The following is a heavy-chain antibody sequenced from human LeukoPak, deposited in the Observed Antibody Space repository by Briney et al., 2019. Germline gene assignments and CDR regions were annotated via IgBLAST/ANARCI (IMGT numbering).Heavy chain of an antibody. V-gene: IGHV4-61*02. Sequence: SETLSLTCTVSGGSISSGSYYWSWIRQPAGKGLEWIGRIYTSGSTNYNPSLKSRVTTSLDTSKNQFSLKLNSVTAADTAVYYCARCTSTSCYNFDYWGQGSLVTVSS. CDR2: IYTSGST. CDR3: ARCTSTSCYNFDY. D-gene: IGHD2-2*02. J-gene: IGHJ4*02. CDR1: GGSISSGSYY.